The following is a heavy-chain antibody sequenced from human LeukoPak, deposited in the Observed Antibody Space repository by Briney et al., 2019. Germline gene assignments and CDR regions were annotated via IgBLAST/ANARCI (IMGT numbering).Heavy chain of an antibody. CDR2: IYPDDSET. D-gene: IGHD3-22*01. CDR3: ARQAYGSHFDAFDI. J-gene: IGHJ3*02. Sequence: GESLKISCKASGYRFTTDYIGWVRQMPGKGLEWMGIIYPDDSETNYSPSFQGQVSMSVDKSITTAYLQWSSLKASDTAIYYCARQAYGSHFDAFDIWGQGTMVTVSS. V-gene: IGHV5-51*01. CDR1: GYRFTTDY.